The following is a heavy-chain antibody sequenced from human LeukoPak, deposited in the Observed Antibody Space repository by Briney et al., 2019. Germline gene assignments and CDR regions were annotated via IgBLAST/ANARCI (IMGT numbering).Heavy chain of an antibody. Sequence: ASARVSCKASGYTFTSYDINWVRQATGQGLEWMGWMNPNSGNTGYAQKFQGRVTITRNTSISTAYMELSSLRSEDTAVYYCARGVNTYLWFGGDYMDVWGKGSTVTVSS. V-gene: IGHV1-8*03. CDR3: ARGVNTYLWFGGDYMDV. CDR1: GYTFTSYD. J-gene: IGHJ6*03. CDR2: MNPNSGNT. D-gene: IGHD3-16*01.